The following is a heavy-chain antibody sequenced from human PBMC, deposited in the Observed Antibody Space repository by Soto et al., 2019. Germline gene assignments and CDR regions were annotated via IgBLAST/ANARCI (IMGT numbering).Heavy chain of an antibody. D-gene: IGHD1-1*01. J-gene: IGHJ4*02. Sequence: PSETLSLTCAVYGGSFSGYYWSWIRQPPGKGLEWIGEINHSGSTNYNPSLKSRVTISVDTSKNQFSLKLSSVTAADTAVYYCAGNEFTDFDYWGQGTLVTVSS. V-gene: IGHV4-34*01. CDR2: INHSGST. CDR3: AGNEFTDFDY. CDR1: GGSFSGYY.